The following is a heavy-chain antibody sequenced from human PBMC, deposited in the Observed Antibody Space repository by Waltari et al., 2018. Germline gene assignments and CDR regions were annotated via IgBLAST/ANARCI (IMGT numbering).Heavy chain of an antibody. CDR3: TRALFGGSTD. J-gene: IGHJ4*02. Sequence: EVQLLDSGGGLVQPGGSLRLSFVASGLPFSPYALSWVRQAPGKGLECVSAISGNAGTTYYTDSVKGRFTISRDNSKNTLYLQMNSLRAEDTAVYYCTRALFGGSTDWGQGTLVTVSS. V-gene: IGHV3-23*01. CDR2: ISGNAGTT. D-gene: IGHD3-10*02. CDR1: GLPFSPYA.